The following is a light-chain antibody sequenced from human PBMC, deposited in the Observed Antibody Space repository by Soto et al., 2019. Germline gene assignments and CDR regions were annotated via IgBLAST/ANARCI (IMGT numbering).Light chain of an antibody. J-gene: IGKJ5*01. CDR3: QQFGTSPPST. Sequence: IVMTQSPTTLSVSPGEGVTLSCRASQSLSTNLAWYQQKPGQSPRLLIYGASSRATGIPDRFSGSGSGTDFTLTISRLEPEDFAVYYCQQFGTSPPSTFGQGTRLEIK. CDR2: GAS. V-gene: IGKV3-20*01. CDR1: QSLSTN.